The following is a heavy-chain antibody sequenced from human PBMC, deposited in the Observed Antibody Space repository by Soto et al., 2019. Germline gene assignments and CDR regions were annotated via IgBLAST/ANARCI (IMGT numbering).Heavy chain of an antibody. J-gene: IGHJ4*02. CDR1: GGSISSGDYY. CDR2: IYYSGST. Sequence: SETLSLTCTVSGGSISSGDYYWSWIRQPPGKGLEWIGYIYYSGSTYYNPSLKSRVTISVDTSKNQFSLKLSSVTAADTAVYYCAREPAEYYYDSSGYYPPLAFDYWGQGTLVTVSS. D-gene: IGHD3-22*01. V-gene: IGHV4-30-4*01. CDR3: AREPAEYYYDSSGYYPPLAFDY.